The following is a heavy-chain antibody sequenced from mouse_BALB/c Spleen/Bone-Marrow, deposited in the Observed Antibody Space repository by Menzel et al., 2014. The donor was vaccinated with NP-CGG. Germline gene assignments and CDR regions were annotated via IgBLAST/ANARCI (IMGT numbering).Heavy chain of an antibody. CDR3: ARTERNSAEF. D-gene: IGHD3-1*01. CDR2: INPGSGGT. CDR1: GYAFTHYL. V-gene: IGHV1-54*01. Sequence: VQLQQSGAELVRPGTSVKASCKVSGYAFTHYLIEGVKQRPGQGLEWIGVINPGSGGTNYNEKFKGKATLTADKSSSTASMKLSSLPSDDSAICFCARTERNSAEFWGQGTTLTHSS. J-gene: IGHJ2*01.